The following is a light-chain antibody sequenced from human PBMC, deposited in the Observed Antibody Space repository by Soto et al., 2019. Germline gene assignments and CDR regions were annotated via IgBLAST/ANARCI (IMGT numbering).Light chain of an antibody. CDR3: AAWDDSLNGFYV. CDR2: NVY. V-gene: IGLV2-14*03. J-gene: IGLJ1*01. CDR1: SSDVGAYNF. Sequence: QSALTQPASVSGSPGQSITISCTGTSSDVGAYNFVSWHQQHPGKAPKLMIYNVYDRPSGISYRFSGSKSGNTASLAISGLQSGDEGDYYCAAWDDSLNGFYVFGTGTKLTVL.